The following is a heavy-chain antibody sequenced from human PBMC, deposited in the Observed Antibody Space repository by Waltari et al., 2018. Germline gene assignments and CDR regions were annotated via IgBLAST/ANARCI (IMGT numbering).Heavy chain of an antibody. J-gene: IGHJ4*02. CDR3: TVYGDYVSY. Sequence: EVQLVESGGGLVKPGGSLRLSCAASGFTFSNAWMNWVRQAPGRGLEWVGVIKSKSCGVTTDYAAPVKGRFTIARDDSKTTLYLQMSSLKTEDAAVYYCTVYGDYVSYWCQGTLVTVSS. V-gene: IGHV3-15*07. CDR1: GFTFSNAW. CDR2: IKSKSCGVTT. D-gene: IGHD4-17*01.